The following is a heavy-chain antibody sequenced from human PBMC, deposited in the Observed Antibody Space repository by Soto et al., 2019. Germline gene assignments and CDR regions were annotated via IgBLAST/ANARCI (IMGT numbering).Heavy chain of an antibody. Sequence: QVQLVQSGAEVKKPGSSVKVSCKASGGTFSSYAISWVRQAPGQGLEWMGGIIPIFGTANYAQKFQGRVTXXAXEXRSTADMELSSLRSEDTAVYYCARSLRGYGYYGMDVWGQGTTVTVSS. CDR1: GGTFSSYA. J-gene: IGHJ6*02. CDR3: ARSLRGYGYYGMDV. CDR2: IIPIFGTA. D-gene: IGHD1-1*01. V-gene: IGHV1-69*12.